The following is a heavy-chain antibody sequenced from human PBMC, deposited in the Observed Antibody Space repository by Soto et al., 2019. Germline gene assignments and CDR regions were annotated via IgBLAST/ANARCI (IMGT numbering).Heavy chain of an antibody. CDR3: ARATSIRLGELSPADY. CDR1: GFTFSSYA. CDR2: ISYDGSNK. J-gene: IGHJ4*02. D-gene: IGHD3-16*02. Sequence: QVQLVESGGGVVQPGRSLRLSCAASGFTFSSYAMHWVRQAPGKGLEWVAVISYDGSNKYYADSVKGRFTISRDNSKNTLYLQMNSLRAEVTAVYYCARATSIRLGELSPADYWGQGTLVTVSS. V-gene: IGHV3-30-3*01.